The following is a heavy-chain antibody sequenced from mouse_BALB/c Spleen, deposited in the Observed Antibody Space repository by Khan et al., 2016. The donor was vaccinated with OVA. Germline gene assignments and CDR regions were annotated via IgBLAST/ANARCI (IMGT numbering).Heavy chain of an antibody. CDR3: ARTARIKY. Sequence: EVKLLESGPGLVKPSQSLSLTCTVTGYSITSGYGWNWIRHFPGNKLEWMGYISYSGSSNYNPSLKSQISITLDTSKNQFFLQLNSVTTEDTAKXYCARTARIKYWGQGTTLTVSS. CDR1: GYSITSGYG. J-gene: IGHJ2*01. D-gene: IGHD1-2*01. V-gene: IGHV3-2*02. CDR2: ISYSGSS.